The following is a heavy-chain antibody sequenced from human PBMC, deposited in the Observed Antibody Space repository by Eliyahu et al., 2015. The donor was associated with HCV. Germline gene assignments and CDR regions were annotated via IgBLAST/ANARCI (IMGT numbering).Heavy chain of an antibody. Sequence: QVQLQESGPGLVKPSETLSLTCTVSGGSIXXYXWSWIRQPPGKGLEWIGYIHYSGSTNYNPXLKSRVTISVDTSKNQFSLKLTSVTAADTAVYYCASGGGGIAVAGTGGWFDPWGQGTLVTVSS. CDR2: IHYSGST. V-gene: IGHV4-59*01. D-gene: IGHD6-19*01. CDR1: GGSIXXYX. CDR3: ASGGGGIAVAGTGGWFDP. J-gene: IGHJ5*02.